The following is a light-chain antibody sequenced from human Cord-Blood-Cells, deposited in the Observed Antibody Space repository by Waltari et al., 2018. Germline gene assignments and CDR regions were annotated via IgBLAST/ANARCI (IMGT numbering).Light chain of an antibody. CDR2: DVS. CDR1: SSDVGGYNY. Sequence: QSALTQPASVSGSPGQSITISCTGTSSDVGGYNYVSWYQQHPAKAPKLMIYDVSKRPSGVPHRFSCSQSGNTASLPISGLQAGDEADYYCSSYTRSSTWVFGGGTKLTVL. V-gene: IGLV2-14*01. J-gene: IGLJ3*02. CDR3: SSYTRSSTWV.